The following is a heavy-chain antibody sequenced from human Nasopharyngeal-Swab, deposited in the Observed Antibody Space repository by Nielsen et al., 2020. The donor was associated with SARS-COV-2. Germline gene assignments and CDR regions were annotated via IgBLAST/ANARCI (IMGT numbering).Heavy chain of an antibody. CDR3: ARDHRMDTGEGVGYMDA. CDR1: GFTFSSHG. J-gene: IGHJ6*03. V-gene: IGHV3-30*02. Sequence: GGSLRLSCVASGFTFSSHGMHWVRQAPGKGLEWVAFIRYDGFNQHYEDSVKGRFTISRDSFKNTVYLQLNSLRPEDTAVYYCARDHRMDTGEGVGYMDAWGQGTTVTVSS. CDR2: IRYDGFNQ. D-gene: IGHD3-3*01.